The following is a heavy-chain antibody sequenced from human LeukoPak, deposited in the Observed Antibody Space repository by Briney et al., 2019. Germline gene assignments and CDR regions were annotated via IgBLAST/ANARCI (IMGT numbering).Heavy chain of an antibody. J-gene: IGHJ4*02. V-gene: IGHV3-15*01. D-gene: IGHD3-10*01. CDR1: GFTFSNAW. CDR2: IKSKTDGGTT. Sequence: GGSLRLSCAASGFTFSNAWMSWVRQAPGKGLEWVGRIKSKTDGGTTDYAAPVKGRFTISRDRDSSKNTLFLQMNSLRAEDTAIYYCAKGIDYYDSGNFYYTDYLDYWGQGTLVTVSS. CDR3: AKGIDYYDSGNFYYTDYLDY.